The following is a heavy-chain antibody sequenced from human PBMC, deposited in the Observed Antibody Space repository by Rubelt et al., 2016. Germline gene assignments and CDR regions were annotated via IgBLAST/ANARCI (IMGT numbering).Heavy chain of an antibody. CDR2: IYDSGST. Sequence: QLQLQESGPRLVKPSETLSLTCTVSGDSISSSGFYWGWIRQPPGKGLEWLGSIYDSGSTYYNPSLKSPVTISVDASKKQFSLKLSSVTAADTAVDYCARHLGRYSSTWGFDDWGQGTLVTVSS. CDR1: GDSISSSGFY. D-gene: IGHD6-13*01. J-gene: IGHJ4*02. CDR3: ARHLGRYSSTWGFDD. V-gene: IGHV4-39*01.